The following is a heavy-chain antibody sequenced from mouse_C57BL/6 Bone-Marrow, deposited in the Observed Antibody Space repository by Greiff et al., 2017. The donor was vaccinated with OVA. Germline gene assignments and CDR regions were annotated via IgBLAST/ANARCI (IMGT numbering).Heavy chain of an antibody. CDR1: GYTFTDYY. V-gene: IGHV1-75*01. Sequence: VMLVESGPELVKPGASVKISCKASGYTFTDYYINWVKQRPGQGLEWIGWIFPGSGSTYYNEKFKGKATLTVDKSSSSAYMLLSNLTSKNSTVYFCAGYLYYNYDVPFAYWGQGTLVTVSA. D-gene: IGHD2-4*01. J-gene: IGHJ3*01. CDR3: AGYLYYNYDVPFAY. CDR2: IFPGSGST.